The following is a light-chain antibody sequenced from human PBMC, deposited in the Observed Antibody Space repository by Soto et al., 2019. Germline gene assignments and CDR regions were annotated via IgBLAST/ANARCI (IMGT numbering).Light chain of an antibody. Sequence: TQSPSSLSASVGDRVTITCRASQTVRGIYLAWYQQKPGQAPRLLIYGGSSRATGIPDRFSGSGSGTDFTLTISRLEPEDFAVYYCQQFGSAPEGTFGQGTKVEI. CDR3: QQFGSAPEGT. J-gene: IGKJ1*01. V-gene: IGKV3-20*01. CDR2: GGS. CDR1: QTVRGIY.